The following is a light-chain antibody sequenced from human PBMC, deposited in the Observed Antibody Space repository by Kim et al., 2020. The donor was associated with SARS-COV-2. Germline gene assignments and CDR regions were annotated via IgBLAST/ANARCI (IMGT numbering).Light chain of an antibody. CDR3: QQTYSSLTVT. CDR2: SAS. CDR1: QSVGSY. V-gene: IGKV1-39*01. J-gene: IGKJ5*01. Sequence: VGDSFTFTCRAGQSVGSYLNWYLQKPGKAPNLLIYSASSLQSGVPSRFSGSGSGTEFTLTISSLQAEDFATYYCQQTYSSLTVTFGQGTRLEIK.